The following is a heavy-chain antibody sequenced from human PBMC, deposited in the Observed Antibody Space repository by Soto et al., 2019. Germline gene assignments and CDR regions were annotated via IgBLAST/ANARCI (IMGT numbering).Heavy chain of an antibody. Sequence: QVQLVESGGGVVQPGRSLRLSCAASGFTFSSYAMHWVRQAPGKGLEWVAVISYDGSNKYYADSVKGRFTISRDNSKNTPYLQINSLRAEDTAVYYCARDRGDYGDLFQHWGQGTLVTVSS. CDR1: GFTFSSYA. CDR2: ISYDGSNK. J-gene: IGHJ1*01. CDR3: ARDRGDYGDLFQH. D-gene: IGHD4-17*01. V-gene: IGHV3-30-3*01.